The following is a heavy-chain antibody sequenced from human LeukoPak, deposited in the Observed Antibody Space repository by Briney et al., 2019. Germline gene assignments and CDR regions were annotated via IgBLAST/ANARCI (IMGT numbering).Heavy chain of an antibody. CDR2: IFASGST. CDR3: VQDGPLRSDY. J-gene: IGHJ4*02. Sequence: SETLSLTCTVSGASTSTYYWSWIRQPAGKGLEWIGRIFASGSTNYNPSLKSRIAMSVDTSKNQFSLNLTSVTAADTAMYYCVQDGPLRSDYWGQGTLVTVSS. D-gene: IGHD5/OR15-5a*01. V-gene: IGHV4-4*07. CDR1: GASTSTYY.